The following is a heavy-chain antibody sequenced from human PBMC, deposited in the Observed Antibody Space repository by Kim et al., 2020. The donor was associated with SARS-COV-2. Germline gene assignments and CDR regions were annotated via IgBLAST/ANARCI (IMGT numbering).Heavy chain of an antibody. V-gene: IGHV3-11*01. CDR2: ISGDSITI. D-gene: IGHD1-1*01. CDR3: ARLQNAGGFTGADPDY. Sequence: GGSLRLSCAASGFSLSDYYMSWIRQTPGRGLEWISYISGDSITIYYADSVQGRFITSRDNPKKTLYLQMNSLTDDDTAVYYCARLQNAGGFTGADPDYWAQGALVTVSS. J-gene: IGHJ4*02. CDR1: GFSLSDYY.